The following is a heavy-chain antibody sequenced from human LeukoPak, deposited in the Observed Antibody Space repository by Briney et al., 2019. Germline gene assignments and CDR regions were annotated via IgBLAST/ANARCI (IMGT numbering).Heavy chain of an antibody. CDR2: IYPGDSDT. V-gene: IGHV5-51*01. CDR1: GYSFTSYW. Sequence: GESLKISCKGSGYSFTSYWIGWVRQMPGKGLEWMGIIYPGDSDTRYSPSFQGQVTISADKSISTAYLQWSSLKASDTAMYYCARRVGLASGYSYGGDYWGQGTLVTASS. D-gene: IGHD5-18*01. J-gene: IGHJ4*02. CDR3: ARRVGLASGYSYGGDY.